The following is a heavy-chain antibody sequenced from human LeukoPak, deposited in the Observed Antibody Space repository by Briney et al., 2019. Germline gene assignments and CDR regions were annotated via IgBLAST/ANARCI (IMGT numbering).Heavy chain of an antibody. D-gene: IGHD2-2*01. CDR1: GFTFSSYG. CDR2: IWYDGSNK. CDR3: ARDRCSSTSCYIDY. J-gene: IGHJ4*02. V-gene: IGHV3-33*01. Sequence: GGSLRLSCAASGFTFSSYGMHWVRQAPGKGLEWVAVIWYDGSNKYYADSVKGRFTIFRDNSKNTLYLQMNSLRAEDTAVYYCARDRCSSTSCYIDYWGQGTLVTVSS.